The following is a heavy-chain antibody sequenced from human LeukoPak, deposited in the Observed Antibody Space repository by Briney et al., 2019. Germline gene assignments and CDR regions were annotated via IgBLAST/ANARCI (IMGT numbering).Heavy chain of an antibody. Sequence: GGSLRLSCAASGFTFSSYGMHWVRQAPGKGLEWVAVISYDGSNKYYADSVKGRFTISRDNSKNTLYLQMNSLRAEDTAVYYCAKEGEGYYYDSSGYLYYFDYWGQGTLVTVSS. D-gene: IGHD3-22*01. CDR3: AKEGEGYYYDSSGYLYYFDY. CDR2: ISYDGSNK. V-gene: IGHV3-30*18. CDR1: GFTFSSYG. J-gene: IGHJ4*02.